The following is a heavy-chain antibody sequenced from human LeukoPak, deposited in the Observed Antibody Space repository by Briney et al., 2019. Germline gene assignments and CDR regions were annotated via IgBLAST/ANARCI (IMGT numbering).Heavy chain of an antibody. Sequence: ASVKVSCKASGYTFTGYYMHWVRQAPGQGLEWMGWINPNSGGTNYAQKFQGRVTMTEDTSTDTAYMELSSLRSDDTAVYYCARSDDYGDYGQRKAIDIWGQGTMVTVSS. J-gene: IGHJ3*02. CDR2: INPNSGGT. CDR1: GYTFTGYY. CDR3: ARSDDYGDYGQRKAIDI. V-gene: IGHV1-2*02. D-gene: IGHD4-17*01.